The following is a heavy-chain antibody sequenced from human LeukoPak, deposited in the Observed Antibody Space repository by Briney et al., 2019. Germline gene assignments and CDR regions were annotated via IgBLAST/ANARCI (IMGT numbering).Heavy chain of an antibody. CDR3: ARDKSPYIMDV. Sequence: RASVKVSCKASGYAFTRYGISWVRQAPGQVLEWMGWISADNTNTNFAQKFRDRVIMATDTSTSTAYVEMRSLRSDDTAIYYCARDKSPYIMDVWGQGTTVTVSS. CDR2: ISADNTNT. D-gene: IGHD3-16*01. CDR1: GYAFTRYG. J-gene: IGHJ6*02. V-gene: IGHV1-18*01.